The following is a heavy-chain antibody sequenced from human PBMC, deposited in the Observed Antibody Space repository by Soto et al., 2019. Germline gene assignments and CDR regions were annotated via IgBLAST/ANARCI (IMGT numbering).Heavy chain of an antibody. D-gene: IGHD1-26*01. CDR2: INGDGTST. J-gene: IGHJ4*02. CDR3: AREWGGCLWPLDN. CDR1: GFTFSTYW. V-gene: IGHV3-74*01. Sequence: GGSLRLSCAASGFTFSTYWMHWVRQVPGKGLVWVSRINGDGTSTSYADSVRGRFTISRDNAKNTLHLQMNSLRDEDAAVYFCAREWGGCLWPLDNWGQGTVVTISS.